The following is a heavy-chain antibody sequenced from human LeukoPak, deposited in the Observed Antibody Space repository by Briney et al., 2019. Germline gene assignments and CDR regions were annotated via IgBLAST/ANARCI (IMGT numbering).Heavy chain of an antibody. CDR3: AKHSSSWYFFFLGGDY. CDR2: ISGSVGST. D-gene: IGHD6-13*01. Sequence: GGSLRLSCAAPGFTFSSYAISWVRQAPGKGLEWVSAISGSVGSTYYADSVKGRFTISRDNSKNTLYLQMNSLRAEDTAVYYCAKHSSSWYFFFLGGDYWGQGTLVTVSS. V-gene: IGHV3-23*01. CDR1: GFTFSSYA. J-gene: IGHJ4*02.